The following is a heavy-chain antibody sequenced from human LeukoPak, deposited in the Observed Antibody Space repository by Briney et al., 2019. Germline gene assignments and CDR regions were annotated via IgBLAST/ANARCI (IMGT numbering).Heavy chain of an antibody. V-gene: IGHV4-38-2*02. Sequence: PSETLSLTCRVSGYSIHSGYYWGWIRQPPGKGLEWIGFIYHSGTTYYNSSLKSRVTISVDTSNQLSLKVMSVTATDTAVYYCARVSTTLATRDYDIWGQGTLVTVSS. J-gene: IGHJ4*02. CDR2: IYHSGTT. D-gene: IGHD3-16*01. CDR1: GYSIHSGYY. CDR3: ARVSTTLATRDYDI.